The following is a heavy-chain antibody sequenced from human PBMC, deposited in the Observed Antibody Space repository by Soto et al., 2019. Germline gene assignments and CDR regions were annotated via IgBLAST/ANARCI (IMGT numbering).Heavy chain of an antibody. V-gene: IGHV3-30-3*01. CDR1: GFTFSSYA. CDR3: ASHVDTAMAPL. J-gene: IGHJ4*01. CDR2: ISYDGSNK. Sequence: GGSLRLSCAASGFTFSSYAMHWVRQAPGKGLEWVAVISYDGSNKYYADSVKGRFTISRDNSKNTLYLQMNSLRAEDTAVYYCASHVDTAMAPLWGHGTLVTVSS. D-gene: IGHD5-18*01.